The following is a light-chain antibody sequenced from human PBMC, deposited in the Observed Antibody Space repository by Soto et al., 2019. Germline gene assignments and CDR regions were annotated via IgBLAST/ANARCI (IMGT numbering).Light chain of an antibody. CDR2: DAS. Sequence: EIVLTQSPATLSVSPGERATLSCRASQSVSSSLAWYQQKPGQAPRLLIYDASTRATGIPARFSGSGSGTEFILTISSLQSEDFAVYYCQQYDNWPPLTFGGGTNVEIK. J-gene: IGKJ4*01. V-gene: IGKV3-15*01. CDR1: QSVSSS. CDR3: QQYDNWPPLT.